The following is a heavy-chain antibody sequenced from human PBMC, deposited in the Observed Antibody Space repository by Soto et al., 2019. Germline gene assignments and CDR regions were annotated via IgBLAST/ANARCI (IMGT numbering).Heavy chain of an antibody. CDR1: GGTFSSYT. D-gene: IGHD3-22*01. CDR3: ARAPLRDYDSSGYYPGYYYGMDV. V-gene: IGHV1-69*02. Sequence: SVKVSCKASGGTFSSYTISWVRQAPGQGLEWMGRIIPILGIANYAQKFQGRVTITADKSTSTAYMELSSLRSEDTAVYYCARAPLRDYDSSGYYPGYYYGMDVWGQGTTVTVSS. CDR2: IIPILGIA. J-gene: IGHJ6*02.